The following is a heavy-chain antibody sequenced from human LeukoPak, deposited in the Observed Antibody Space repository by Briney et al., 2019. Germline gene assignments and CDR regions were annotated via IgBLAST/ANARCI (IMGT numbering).Heavy chain of an antibody. CDR3: AKDASDTGYYFDY. Sequence: GGSLRLSCAASGFTFSSYWMSWVRQAPGKGLEWVSTIIGSGVTTYYADSVKGRFTISRGNSKNTLYLQVNSLRAEDTAVYYCAKDASDTGYYFDYWGQGTLVTVSS. D-gene: IGHD1-14*01. J-gene: IGHJ4*02. CDR1: GFTFSSYW. CDR2: IIGSGVTT. V-gene: IGHV3-23*01.